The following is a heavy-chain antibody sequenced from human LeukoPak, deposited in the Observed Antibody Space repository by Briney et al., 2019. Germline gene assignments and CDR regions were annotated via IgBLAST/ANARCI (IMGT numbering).Heavy chain of an antibody. D-gene: IGHD3-22*01. V-gene: IGHV3-23*01. Sequence: GGSLRLSCAASGFTFSNNAMSWVRQAPGKGLEWVSATSTSGGSAYYADSVKGRFTISRDNSKNTLYLQMNSLRAEDTAVYYCAKAEDYYDSSGYYFDYWGQGTLVTVSS. CDR3: AKAEDYYDSSGYYFDY. CDR1: GFTFSNNA. CDR2: TSTSGGSA. J-gene: IGHJ4*02.